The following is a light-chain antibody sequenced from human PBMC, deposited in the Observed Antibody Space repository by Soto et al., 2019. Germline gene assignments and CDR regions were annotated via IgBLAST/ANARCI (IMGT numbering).Light chain of an antibody. Sequence: SYDLTQPPSVSVAPGQTVRVTCGGKNIGSKSVHWYQQKPGQAPVLVVDDDSDRPSGIPERFSGSNSGNTATLTISRVEAGDEADYFCHVWDSSSEHVFGTGTKVTVL. CDR1: NIGSKS. J-gene: IGLJ1*01. CDR3: HVWDSSSEHV. CDR2: DDS. V-gene: IGLV3-21*02.